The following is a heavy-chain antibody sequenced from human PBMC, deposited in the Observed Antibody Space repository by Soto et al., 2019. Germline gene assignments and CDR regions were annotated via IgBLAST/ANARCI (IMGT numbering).Heavy chain of an antibody. V-gene: IGHV1-18*01. CDR2: ISAYNGNT. J-gene: IGHJ6*02. Sequence: ASVKASCKASGYTFTSYGISWVRQATGQGLEWMGWISAYNGNTNYAQKLQGRVTMTTDTSTSTAYMELRSLRSDDTAVYYCARQYSGYDSGYYYYGMDVWGQGTTVTVSS. D-gene: IGHD5-12*01. CDR3: ARQYSGYDSGYYYYGMDV. CDR1: GYTFTSYG.